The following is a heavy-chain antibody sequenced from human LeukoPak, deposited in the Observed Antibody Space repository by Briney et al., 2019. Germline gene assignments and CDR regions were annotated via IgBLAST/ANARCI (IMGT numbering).Heavy chain of an antibody. J-gene: IGHJ4*02. Sequence: GGSLRLSCAASGFSVTSNHMDWVRQAPGKGLEWVSIIYTGGTTHYADSLNDRFTISRDDSINTLYLQMNSLRAEDTAVYYCARDSSSYYFDYWGQGTLVTVSS. CDR1: GFSVTSNH. D-gene: IGHD6-6*01. CDR2: IYTGGTT. V-gene: IGHV3-66*01. CDR3: ARDSSSYYFDY.